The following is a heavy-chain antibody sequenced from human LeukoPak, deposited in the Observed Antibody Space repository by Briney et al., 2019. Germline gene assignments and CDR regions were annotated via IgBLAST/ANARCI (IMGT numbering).Heavy chain of an antibody. J-gene: IGHJ5*02. CDR2: ISYDGSNK. V-gene: IGHV3-30*18. CDR1: GFTFSSYG. D-gene: IGHD2-15*01. CDR3: ANGGSSWYIHNWFDP. Sequence: GGSLRLSCAASGFTFSSYGMHWVRQAPGKGLEWVTVISYDGSNKYYADSVKGRFTISRDNSKNTLYLQMNSLRAEDTAVYYCANGGSSWYIHNWFDPWGQGTLVTVSS.